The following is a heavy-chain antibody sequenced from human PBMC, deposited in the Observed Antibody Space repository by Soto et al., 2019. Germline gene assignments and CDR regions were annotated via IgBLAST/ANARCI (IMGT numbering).Heavy chain of an antibody. J-gene: IGHJ4*02. V-gene: IGHV4-39*01. CDR1: RGSVSSTSSY. Sequence: PSETLSLTCSVSRGSVSSTSSYWGWIRQPPGKGLEWIGNIYDTGSSLTTSYNPSLKSRVTISAGRPKNQFSLRLNSLTAADTAVYYCVRRSIVRGSGFDYWGQGTLVTVSS. CDR2: IYDTGSSLTT. D-gene: IGHD2-21*01. CDR3: VRRSIVRGSGFDY.